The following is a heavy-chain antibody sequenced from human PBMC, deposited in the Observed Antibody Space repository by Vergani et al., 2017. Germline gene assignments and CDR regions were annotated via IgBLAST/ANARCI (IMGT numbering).Heavy chain of an antibody. CDR1: GGSISSYY. V-gene: IGHV4-59*01. CDR3: ARSRVGVAIPHLFDY. CDR2: IYYSGST. J-gene: IGHJ4*02. Sequence: QVQLQESGPGLVKPSETLTLTCTVSGGSISSYYWSWIRQPPGKGLEWIGFIYYSGSTNYNPSLKSRFTISVDTSENHFSLKLSSVTAADTAVYYFARSRVGVAIPHLFDYWGQGTLVTVSS. D-gene: IGHD3-3*01.